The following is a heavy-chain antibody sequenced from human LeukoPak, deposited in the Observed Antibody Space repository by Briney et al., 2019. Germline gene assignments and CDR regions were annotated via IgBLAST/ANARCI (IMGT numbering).Heavy chain of an antibody. CDR1: GGSISSYY. D-gene: IGHD5-18*01. V-gene: IGHV4-59*01. J-gene: IGHJ4*02. CDR2: IFNSGST. CDR3: ARGFEYNYRYTFGY. Sequence: SETLSLTCTVSGGSISSYYRNWIRQPPGKGLEWIGYIFNSGSTSYNPSLKSRVTISVDTSKNQFSLKLGSVTSADTAVYYCARGFEYNYRYTFGYWGQGILVTISS.